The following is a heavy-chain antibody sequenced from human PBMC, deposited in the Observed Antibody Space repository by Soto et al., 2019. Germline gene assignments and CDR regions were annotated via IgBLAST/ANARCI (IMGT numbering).Heavy chain of an antibody. CDR3: ARHAGAGYYYGSGSYTLYFDY. CDR1: GGSISSSSYY. J-gene: IGHJ4*02. V-gene: IGHV4-39*01. D-gene: IGHD3-10*01. Sequence: QLQLQESGPGLVKPSETLSLTCTVSGGSISSSSYYWGWIRQPPGKGLEWIGSIYYSGSTYYNPSLKSRVTISVDTSKNQFSLKLSSVTAADTAVYYCARHAGAGYYYGSGSYTLYFDYWGQGTLVTVSS. CDR2: IYYSGST.